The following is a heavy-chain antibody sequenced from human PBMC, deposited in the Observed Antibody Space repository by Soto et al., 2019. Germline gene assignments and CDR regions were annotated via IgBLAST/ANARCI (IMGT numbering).Heavy chain of an antibody. CDR3: ARGRYGDY. V-gene: IGHV1-18*01. D-gene: IGHD1-1*01. CDR2: ISAHNGNT. Sequence: QVHLVQSGAEVKKPGASVKVSCKGSGYTFTSYGITWVRQAPGQGLEWMGWISAHNGNTDYAQKLQGRVTVTSDTSTSTAYMELRSLRSHDTAVYYCARGRYGDYWGQGALVTVSS. J-gene: IGHJ4*02. CDR1: GYTFTSYG.